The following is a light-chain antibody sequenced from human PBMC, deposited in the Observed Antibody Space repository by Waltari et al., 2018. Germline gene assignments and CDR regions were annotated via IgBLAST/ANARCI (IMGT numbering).Light chain of an antibody. V-gene: IGKV3-15*01. CDR2: GAS. J-gene: IGKJ1*01. CDR3: QQYDNWLGT. CDR1: QSIRSN. Sequence: EIVMTQSPATLSVFPGERATLSCRASQSIRSNLAWYQHKPGQAPRLLIYGASTRATGIPARFSGSGSGTEFTLTISSLQSEDFAVYFCQQYDNWLGTFGQGTKVEFK.